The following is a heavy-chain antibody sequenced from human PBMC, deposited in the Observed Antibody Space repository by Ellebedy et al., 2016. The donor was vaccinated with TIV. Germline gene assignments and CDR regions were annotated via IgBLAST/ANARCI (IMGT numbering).Heavy chain of an antibody. V-gene: IGHV1-69*04. CDR2: INPLLGVA. Sequence: AASVKVSCKASGGTFSNYAISWVRQAPGQGLEWMGRINPLLGVASYAQKFQGRVTITADKSTSTAYMELSSLRSEDTAVYYCASPLRGYSSSHTPGYYGMDVWGQGTTVTVSS. CDR1: GGTFSNYA. D-gene: IGHD6-6*01. J-gene: IGHJ6*02. CDR3: ASPLRGYSSSHTPGYYGMDV.